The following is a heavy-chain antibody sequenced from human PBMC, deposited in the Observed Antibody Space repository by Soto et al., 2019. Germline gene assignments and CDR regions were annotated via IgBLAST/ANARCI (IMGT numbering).Heavy chain of an antibody. J-gene: IGHJ4*02. CDR1: GYTFTSYA. CDR2: INAGNGNT. V-gene: IGHV1-3*01. Sequence: ASVKVSCKASGYTFTSYAMHWVRQAPGQRLEWMGWINAGNGNTKYSQKFQGRVTITRDTSASTAYMELSSLRSEDTAVYYCARRQVEYYYGSGSYDYWGQGTLVTVS. D-gene: IGHD3-10*01. CDR3: ARRQVEYYYGSGSYDY.